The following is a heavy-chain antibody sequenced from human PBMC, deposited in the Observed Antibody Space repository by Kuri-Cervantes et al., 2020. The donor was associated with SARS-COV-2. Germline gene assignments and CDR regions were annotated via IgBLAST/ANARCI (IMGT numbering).Heavy chain of an antibody. Sequence: SETLSLTCAVSGHSISNGYYWGWIRQPAGKGLEWIGRIYTSGSTNYNPSLKSRVTMSVDTSKNQFSLKLSSVTAADTAVYYCAREPLFSVVGATYYYYYYMDVWGKGTTVTVSS. CDR3: AREPLFSVVGATYYYYYYMDV. CDR1: GHSISNGYY. CDR2: IYTSGST. J-gene: IGHJ6*03. V-gene: IGHV4-4*07. D-gene: IGHD1-26*01.